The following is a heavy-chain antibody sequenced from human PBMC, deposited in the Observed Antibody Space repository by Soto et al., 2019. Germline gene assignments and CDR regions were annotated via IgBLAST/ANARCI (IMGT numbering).Heavy chain of an antibody. V-gene: IGHV4-31*03. CDR1: GGSIISGGYY. CDR2: IYYSGST. D-gene: IGHD3-22*01. CDR3: AIYDSSGSRGFQH. Sequence: SETLSLTCTVSGGSIISGGYYWSWIRKHPGKGLEWIGYIYYSGSTYYNPSLKSRVTISVDTSKNKFSLKLSSVTAADTAVYYCAIYDSSGSRGFQHWGQGTLVTVSS. J-gene: IGHJ1*01.